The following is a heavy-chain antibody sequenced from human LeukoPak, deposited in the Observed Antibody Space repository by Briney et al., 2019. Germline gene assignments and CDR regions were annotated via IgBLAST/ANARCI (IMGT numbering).Heavy chain of an antibody. V-gene: IGHV5-10-1*01. CDR1: GYSFTSYW. CDR2: IDPSDSYT. D-gene: IGHD3-10*01. Sequence: RGESLKISCKGSGYSFTSYWISWVRQMPGRGLEWMGRIDPSDSYTNYSPSFQGHVTISADKSISTPYLQWSSLKASDTAMYYCARHAHFGESQKWFDPWGQGTLVTVSS. CDR3: ARHAHFGESQKWFDP. J-gene: IGHJ5*02.